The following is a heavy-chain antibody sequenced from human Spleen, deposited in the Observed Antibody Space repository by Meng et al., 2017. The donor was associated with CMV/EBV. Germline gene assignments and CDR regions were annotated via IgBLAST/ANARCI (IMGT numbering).Heavy chain of an antibody. D-gene: IGHD3-10*01. V-gene: IGHV3-48*03. CDR3: TRDRSWRGGIDI. J-gene: IGHJ3*02. CDR2: ISSLSGSI. CDR1: GFTFSSYE. Sequence: GGSLRLSCEASGFTFSSYEMNWVRQAPGKGLQWIAYISSLSGSIYYADSVKGRFTISRDNANNSLYLQMNSLRAEDTAIYYCTRDRSWRGGIDIWGQGTMVTVSS.